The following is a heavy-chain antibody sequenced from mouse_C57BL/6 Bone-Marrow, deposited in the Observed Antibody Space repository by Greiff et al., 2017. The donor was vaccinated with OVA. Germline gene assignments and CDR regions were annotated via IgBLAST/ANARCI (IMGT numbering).Heavy chain of an antibody. CDR2: ISDGGSYT. J-gene: IGHJ3*01. D-gene: IGHD3-2*02. CDR1: GFTFSSYA. CDR3: ASDSSGPAWFAY. Sequence: EVKLMESGGGLVKPGGSLKLSCAASGFTFSSYAMSWVRQTPEKRLEWVATISDGGSYTYYPDNVKGRFTISRDNAKNNLYLQMSHLKSEDTAMYYCASDSSGPAWFAYWGQGTLVTVSA. V-gene: IGHV5-4*03.